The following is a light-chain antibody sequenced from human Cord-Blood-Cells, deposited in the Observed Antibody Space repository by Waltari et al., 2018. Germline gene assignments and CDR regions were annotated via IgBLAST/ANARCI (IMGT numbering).Light chain of an antibody. Sequence: QSALTQPASVSGSPGQSITISCTGTSSDVGGYNYVSWYQQHPGKAPKRMIDEVSNRPSGVSNRFSGSKSGNTASLTISGLQAEDEADYYCSSYTSSPYVFGTGTKVTVL. CDR3: SSYTSSPYV. V-gene: IGLV2-14*01. J-gene: IGLJ1*01. CDR1: SSDVGGYNY. CDR2: EVS.